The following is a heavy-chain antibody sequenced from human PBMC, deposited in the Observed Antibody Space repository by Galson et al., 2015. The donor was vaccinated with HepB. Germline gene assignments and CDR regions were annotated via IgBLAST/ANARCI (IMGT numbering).Heavy chain of an antibody. CDR3: ARDAQFVFSLVRYWFDY. J-gene: IGHJ4*02. CDR2: ISYDGTNK. Sequence: SLRLSCAASGFTFSNYVFFWVRQAPGKGLEWVAAISYDGTNKYYADSVKGRFTISRDNSKNTLYVQMNSLRAEDTAVYYCARDAQFVFSLVRYWFDYWGQGTLVTVSS. CDR1: GFTFSNYV. D-gene: IGHD2-8*02. V-gene: IGHV3-30-3*01.